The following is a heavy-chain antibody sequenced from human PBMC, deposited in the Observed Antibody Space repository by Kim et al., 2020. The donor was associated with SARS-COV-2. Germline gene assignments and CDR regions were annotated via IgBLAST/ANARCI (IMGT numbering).Heavy chain of an antibody. V-gene: IGHV4-31*01. Sequence: SETLSLTCSVSGGSNRSVNHYWSWIRQHPGNALEWIRHIHYSGSTYYNPSLTTQALVSVDTSKNQFSLNLTSVTAADTAICLCTRVWFRSVSYYPLSHF. D-gene: IGHD3-10*01. J-gene: IGHJ4*01. CDR2: IHYSGST. CDR3: TRVWFRSVSYYPLSHF. CDR1: GGSNRSVNHY.